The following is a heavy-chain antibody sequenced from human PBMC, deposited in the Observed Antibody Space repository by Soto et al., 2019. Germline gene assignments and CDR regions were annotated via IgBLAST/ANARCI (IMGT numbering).Heavy chain of an antibody. Sequence: PSETLSLTCAVYGGSFSGYYWSWIRQPPGKGLEWIGEINHSGSTNYNPSLKSRVTISVDTSKNQFSLKLSSVTAADTAVYYCXRGXXXVTRSXXXXFDYXGQGTLVTVSS. J-gene: IGHJ4*02. CDR1: GGSFSGYY. D-gene: IGHD2-21*02. V-gene: IGHV4-34*01. CDR3: XRGXXXVTRSXXXXFDY. CDR2: INHSGST.